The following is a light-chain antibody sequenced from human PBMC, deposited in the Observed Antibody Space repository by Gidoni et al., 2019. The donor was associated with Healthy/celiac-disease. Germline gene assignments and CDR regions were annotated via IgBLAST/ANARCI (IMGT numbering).Light chain of an antibody. CDR3: QQRSNWPT. CDR2: DAS. V-gene: IGKV3-11*01. CDR1: QSVSSY. Sequence: EIVLTQSPATLSLSPGERATLSCRASQSVSSYLAWYQQKPGQAPRLLIYDASNRATGIPARFSGSGSGTDFTLTISSLEPEDFAVYYCQQRSNWPTVGGGTKVEIK. J-gene: IGKJ4*01.